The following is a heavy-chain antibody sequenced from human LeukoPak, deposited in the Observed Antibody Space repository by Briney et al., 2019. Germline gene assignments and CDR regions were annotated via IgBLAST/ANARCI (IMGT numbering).Heavy chain of an antibody. CDR3: ARDRQTYYYDSCAYSSDY. V-gene: IGHV3-7*01. CDR1: GFTFSSYR. D-gene: IGHD3-22*01. CDR2: INQDGSKK. Sequence: GGSLRLSCAAFGFTFSSYRMHWVRQAPGKGLEWVGNINQDGSKKYYVDSVRGGSTLSLENAKNELYLQMNSLRAEDTAVYYCARDRQTYYYDSCAYSSDYWGQGTLVTVSS. J-gene: IGHJ4*02.